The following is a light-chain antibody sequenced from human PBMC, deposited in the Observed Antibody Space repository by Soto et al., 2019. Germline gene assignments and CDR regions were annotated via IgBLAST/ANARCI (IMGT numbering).Light chain of an antibody. J-gene: IGKJ1*01. CDR3: QQYNSYWT. CDR2: KAS. CDR1: QSIRSW. V-gene: IGKV1-5*03. Sequence: DIQMTQSPSTVSASVGDRVTITCRASQSIRSWLAWYQQKPGKAPKLLIYKASSLESGVPSRFSGSESGTEFTLTISSLQPDDSATYYCQQYNSYWTFGQGTKVEIK.